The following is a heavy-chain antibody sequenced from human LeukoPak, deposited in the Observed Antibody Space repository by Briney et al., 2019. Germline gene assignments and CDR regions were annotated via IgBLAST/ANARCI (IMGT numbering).Heavy chain of an antibody. Sequence: PSETLSLTCTVSGGSISSSSYYWGWIRQPPGKGLEWIGSIYYSGSTYYNPSLKSRVTISVDTSKNQFSLKLSSVTAADTAVYYCATGDSGYDSPFDYWGQGTLVTVSS. J-gene: IGHJ4*02. D-gene: IGHD5-12*01. V-gene: IGHV4-39*07. CDR2: IYYSGST. CDR1: GGSISSSSYY. CDR3: ATGDSGYDSPFDY.